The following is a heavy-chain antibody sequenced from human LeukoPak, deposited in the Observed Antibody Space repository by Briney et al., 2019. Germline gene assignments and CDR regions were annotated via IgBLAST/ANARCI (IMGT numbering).Heavy chain of an antibody. Sequence: PSETLSLTCAVSGYSISSGYYWGWIRQPPGKGLEWIGSIYHSGSTYYNPSLKSRVTISVDTSKNQFSLKLSSVTAADTAVYYRARHKVVPLFDYWGQGTLVTVSS. CDR2: IYHSGST. CDR3: ARHKVVPLFDY. D-gene: IGHD2-2*01. V-gene: IGHV4-38-2*01. CDR1: GYSISSGYY. J-gene: IGHJ4*02.